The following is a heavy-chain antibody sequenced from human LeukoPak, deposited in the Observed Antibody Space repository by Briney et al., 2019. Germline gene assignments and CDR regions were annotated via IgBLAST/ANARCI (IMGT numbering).Heavy chain of an antibody. CDR2: IHHEGST. CDR1: GGSISSGIR. J-gene: IGHJ4*02. D-gene: IGHD6-19*01. Sequence: PSETLSLTCGVSGGSISSGIRWSWVRQSPGKGLEWIGEIHHEGSTKYSPSLKSRVTISVDKSKNQFSLKLNSVTAADTAVYYCTAQGGWYIDYWGQGTLVTVSS. CDR3: TAQGGWYIDY. V-gene: IGHV4/OR15-8*01.